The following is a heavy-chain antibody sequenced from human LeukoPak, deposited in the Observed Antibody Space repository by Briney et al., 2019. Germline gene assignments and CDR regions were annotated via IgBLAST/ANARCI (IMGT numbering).Heavy chain of an antibody. CDR3: ASGAINSGIYDSSEGYFDY. CDR1: GFTVSSNY. V-gene: IGHV3-66*01. J-gene: IGHJ4*02. CDR2: IYSGGST. Sequence: GGSLRLSCAASGFTVSSNYMSWVRQAPGEGLEWVSVIYSGGSTYYADSVKGRFTISRDNSKNTLYLQMNSLRAEDTAVYYCASGAINSGIYDSSEGYFDYWGQGTLVTVSS. D-gene: IGHD3-22*01.